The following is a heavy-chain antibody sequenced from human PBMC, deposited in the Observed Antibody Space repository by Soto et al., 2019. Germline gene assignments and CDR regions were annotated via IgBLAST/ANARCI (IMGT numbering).Heavy chain of an antibody. J-gene: IGHJ4*02. CDR3: ARYKRLVADY. V-gene: IGHV4-59*08. Sequence: TSETLSLPCTVSGGSISSDFWSWIRQSPGKGLEWIGYIHYSGSTNYNPSLMSRVTISVDTSKNQFSLKLSSVTAADTAVYYCARYKRLVADYWGQGTLVTVSS. CDR2: IHYSGST. D-gene: IGHD6-13*01. CDR1: GGSISSDF.